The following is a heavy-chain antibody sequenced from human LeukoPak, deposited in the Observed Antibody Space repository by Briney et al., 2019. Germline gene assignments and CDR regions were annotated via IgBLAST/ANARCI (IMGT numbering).Heavy chain of an antibody. Sequence: PGGSLRLSCAASGFTFDDYAMHWVRQAPGKGLEWVSGISWNSGSIGYADSVKGRFTISRDNAKNSLYLQMNSLRAEDTALYYCAKDISVGANYYGMDVWGQGTTVTVSS. D-gene: IGHD3-16*01. CDR2: ISWNSGSI. J-gene: IGHJ6*02. CDR3: AKDISVGANYYGMDV. V-gene: IGHV3-9*01. CDR1: GFTFDDYA.